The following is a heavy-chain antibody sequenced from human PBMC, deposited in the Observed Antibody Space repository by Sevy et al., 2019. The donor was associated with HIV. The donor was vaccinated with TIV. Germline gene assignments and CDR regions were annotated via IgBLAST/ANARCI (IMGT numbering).Heavy chain of an antibody. CDR1: GYSFTSYW. V-gene: IGHV5-51*01. CDR2: IYPGDSDT. Sequence: GESLKISCKGSGYSFTSYWIGWVRQMPGKGLEWMGIIYPGDSDTRYSPSFQGQVTISADKSINTAYLQWSSLEASDTAMYYCARGQVVPAAISWFDPWGQGTLVTVSS. J-gene: IGHJ5*02. D-gene: IGHD2-2*01. CDR3: ARGQVVPAAISWFDP.